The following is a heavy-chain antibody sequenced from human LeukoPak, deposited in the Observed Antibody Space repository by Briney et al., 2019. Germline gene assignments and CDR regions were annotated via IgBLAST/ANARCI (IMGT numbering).Heavy chain of an antibody. J-gene: IGHJ4*02. CDR2: ISGSGGST. CDR3: AKDLWFGEYTYYFDY. D-gene: IGHD3-10*01. CDR1: GFTFSSYA. V-gene: IGHV3-23*01. Sequence: PGGSLRLSCAASGFTFSSYAMSWVRQAPGKGLEWVSAISGSGGSTYYADSVKGRFTISRDNSKNTLYLQMNSLRAEDTAVCYCAKDLWFGEYTYYFDYWGQGTLVTVSS.